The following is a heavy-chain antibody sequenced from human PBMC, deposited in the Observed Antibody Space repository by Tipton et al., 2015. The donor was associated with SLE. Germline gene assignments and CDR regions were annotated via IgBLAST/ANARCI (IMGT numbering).Heavy chain of an antibody. CDR3: ARGIDVLRYFDWLPCIAY. CDR2: ISYDGSNK. J-gene: IGHJ4*02. Sequence: SLRLSCAASGLSFSSYAMNWVRQAPGKGLEWVSLISYDGSNKYLADSVKGQFTISRDNSKNTLYLQKNSLRAEDTAVYYCARGIDVLRYFDWLPCIAYWGQGPLVTGAS. CDR1: GLSFSSYA. D-gene: IGHD3-9*01. V-gene: IGHV3-30*04.